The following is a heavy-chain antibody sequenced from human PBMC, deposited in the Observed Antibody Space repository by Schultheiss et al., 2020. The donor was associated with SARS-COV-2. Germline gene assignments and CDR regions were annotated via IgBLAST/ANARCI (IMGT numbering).Heavy chain of an antibody. CDR1: GGSISSSSYY. CDR2: IYTSGST. J-gene: IGHJ5*02. Sequence: ETLSLTCTVSGGSISSSSYYWGWIRQPPGKGPEWIGRIYTSGSTNYNPSLKSRVTISVDTSKNQFSLKLSSVTAADTAVYYCARDQAAAVASWFDPWGQGTLVTVSS. CDR3: ARDQAAAVASWFDP. D-gene: IGHD6-13*01. V-gene: IGHV4-39*07.